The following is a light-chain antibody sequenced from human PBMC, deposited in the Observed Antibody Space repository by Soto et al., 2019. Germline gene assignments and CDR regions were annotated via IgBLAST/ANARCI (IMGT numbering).Light chain of an antibody. J-gene: IGKJ5*01. Sequence: EIVLTQSPGTLSLSPGERATISCRASQSVSSSYLAWYQQKRGQAPRLLIYGASRRATGISDRCSGSGSGTDFTLTISRLEPEDFAVYYCQQYGSSITFGQGTRLEIK. V-gene: IGKV3-20*01. CDR2: GAS. CDR1: QSVSSSY. CDR3: QQYGSSIT.